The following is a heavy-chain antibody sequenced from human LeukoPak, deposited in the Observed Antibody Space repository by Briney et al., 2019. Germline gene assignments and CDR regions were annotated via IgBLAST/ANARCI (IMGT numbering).Heavy chain of an antibody. CDR1: GFTFSSYW. V-gene: IGHV3-7*01. D-gene: IGHD3-10*01. Sequence: GGSLRLSCAASGFTFSSYWMSWVRQAPGKGLEWVANIKQDGSEKYYVDSVKGRFTISRDNAKNSLYLQMNSLRAEDTAVYYCARERTMVRGVNADWFDPWGQGTLVTVSS. CDR3: ARERTMVRGVNADWFDP. J-gene: IGHJ5*02. CDR2: IKQDGSEK.